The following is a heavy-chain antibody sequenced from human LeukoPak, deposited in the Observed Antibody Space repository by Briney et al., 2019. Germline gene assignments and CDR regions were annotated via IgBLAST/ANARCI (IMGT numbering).Heavy chain of an antibody. CDR1: GYTFTSYG. CDR2: INTNTGNP. V-gene: IGHV7-4-1*02. CDR3: ARGITIFGVVPRYYYYGMDV. J-gene: IGHJ6*02. D-gene: IGHD3-3*01. Sequence: GASVKVSCKASGYTFTSYGISWVRQAPGQGLEWMGWINTNTGNPTYAQGFTGRFVFSLDTSVSTAYLQISSLKAEDTAVYYCARGITIFGVVPRYYYYGMDVWGQGTTVTVSS.